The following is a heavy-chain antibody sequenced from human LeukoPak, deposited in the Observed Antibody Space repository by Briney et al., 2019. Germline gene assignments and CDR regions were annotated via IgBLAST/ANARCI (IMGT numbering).Heavy chain of an antibody. Sequence: PGGSLRLSCAASGFTVSSNYMSWVRQAPGKGLEWVSVIYSGGSTYYADSVKGRFTISRDNSKNTLYLQMNSLRAEDTAVYYCASPYYYDSSGLTVDDYWGQGTLVTVSS. CDR3: ASPYYYDSSGLTVDDY. V-gene: IGHV3-66*01. J-gene: IGHJ4*02. CDR2: IYSGGST. D-gene: IGHD3-22*01. CDR1: GFTVSSNY.